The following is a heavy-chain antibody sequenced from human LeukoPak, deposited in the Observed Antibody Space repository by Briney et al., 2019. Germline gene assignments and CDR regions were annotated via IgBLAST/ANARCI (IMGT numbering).Heavy chain of an antibody. CDR1: GYTFTGYY. V-gene: IGHV1-2*04. J-gene: IGHJ5*02. CDR3: AREGLDDSNWFDP. Sequence: GASVKVSCKASGYTFTGYYMHWVRQAPGQGLEWMGWINPNSGGTNYAQKFQGWVTMTRDTSISTAYMELSRLRSDDTAVYYCAREGLDDSNWFDPWGQGTLVTVSS. D-gene: IGHD3-3*01. CDR2: INPNSGGT.